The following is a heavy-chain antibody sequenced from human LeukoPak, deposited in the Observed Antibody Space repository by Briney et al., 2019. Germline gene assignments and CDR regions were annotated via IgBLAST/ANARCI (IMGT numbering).Heavy chain of an antibody. Sequence: PSETLSLTCTVSGGSISSYYWSWIRQPAGKGLEWIGRIYTSGSTNYNPSLKSRVTMSVDTSKNQFSLKLSSVTAADTAVYYCARDLGGILTGYSSGYYYYMDVWGKGTPATVSS. CDR1: GGSISSYY. CDR3: ARDLGGILTGYSSGYYYYMDV. CDR2: IYTSGST. J-gene: IGHJ6*03. D-gene: IGHD3-9*01. V-gene: IGHV4-4*07.